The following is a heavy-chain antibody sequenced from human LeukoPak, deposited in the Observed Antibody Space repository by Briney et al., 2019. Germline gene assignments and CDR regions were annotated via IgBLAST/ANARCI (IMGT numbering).Heavy chain of an antibody. CDR3: ARDRSDGYNNAFDI. V-gene: IGHV3-23*01. J-gene: IGHJ3*02. CDR2: ISRSGGST. Sequence: GGSLRLSCAASGFTFSSYAMSWVRQAPGKGLEWVSAISRSGGSTYYADSVKGRFTISRDNSKNTLYLQMNGLRAEDTAVYYCARDRSDGYNNAFDIWGQGTMVTVSS. D-gene: IGHD5-24*01. CDR1: GFTFSSYA.